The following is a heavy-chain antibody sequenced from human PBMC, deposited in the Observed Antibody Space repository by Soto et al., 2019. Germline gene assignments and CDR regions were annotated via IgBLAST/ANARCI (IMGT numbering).Heavy chain of an antibody. V-gene: IGHV4-30-4*01. Sequence: QVQLQESGPGLVNPSETLSLTCTVSGDSISSGDYYWSWIRQPPGKGLEWIGYIYYSGSTYYNPSLKSRVTISVDTSKNQFSLKLSSVTAADTAVYYCAREQIVATINDWGQGTLVTVSS. CDR2: IYYSGST. D-gene: IGHD5-12*01. CDR3: AREQIVATIND. J-gene: IGHJ4*02. CDR1: GDSISSGDYY.